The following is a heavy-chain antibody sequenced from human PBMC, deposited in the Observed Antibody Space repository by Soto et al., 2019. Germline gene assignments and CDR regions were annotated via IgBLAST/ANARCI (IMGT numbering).Heavy chain of an antibody. V-gene: IGHV4-59*01. CDR3: ARVVAAADTYGMDV. CDR2: IYYSGST. Sequence: QVQLQESGPGLVKPSETLSLTCTVSGGSISSYYWSWIRQPPGKGLEWIGYIYYSGSTNYNPSLKSRVTISVDTSKNQFSRKLSSVTAADTAVYYCARVVAAADTYGMDVWGQGTTVTVSS. D-gene: IGHD6-13*01. J-gene: IGHJ6*02. CDR1: GGSISSYY.